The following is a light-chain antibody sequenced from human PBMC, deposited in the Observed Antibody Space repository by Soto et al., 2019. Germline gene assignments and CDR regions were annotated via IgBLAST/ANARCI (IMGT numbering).Light chain of an antibody. V-gene: IGKV3-15*01. CDR3: QQYNNWPRT. J-gene: IGKJ1*01. Sequence: EIVMTQSPATLSVSPGERATLSCRASQSVSSDLAWYHQKPGQAPRLLIYGASTRATGITARFSGSGSGTEFTLTINSLQSEDFAVYYCQQYNNWPRTFGQGTKWIS. CDR1: QSVSSD. CDR2: GAS.